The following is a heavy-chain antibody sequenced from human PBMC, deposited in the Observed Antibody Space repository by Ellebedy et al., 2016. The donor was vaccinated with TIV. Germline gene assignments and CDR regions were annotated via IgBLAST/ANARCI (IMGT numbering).Heavy chain of an antibody. V-gene: IGHV3-11*06. J-gene: IGHJ4*02. CDR2: ISISSDYT. Sequence: PGGSLRLSCAASGFTFSDYYMSWIRQAPGKGLEWVSFISISSDYTYDADSVKGRFTIYRNNAKNTLYLQINSLGADDTAVDYCARGYSSGWFDYWGQGTLVTISS. D-gene: IGHD6-19*01. CDR3: ARGYSSGWFDY. CDR1: GFTFSDYY.